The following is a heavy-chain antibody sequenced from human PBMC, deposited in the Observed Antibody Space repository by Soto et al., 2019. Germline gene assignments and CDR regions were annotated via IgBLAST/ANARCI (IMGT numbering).Heavy chain of an antibody. D-gene: IGHD3-3*01. Sequence: TETLSLTSTVYGDSIRSSSSYYWGWVRQPPGKGLEWLGGVYYDGNTYYNPSLKSRLAISVDTSKNQFSLRLRSVTAADTAVYYCARQYITIFVFLKSRVPLNYFDFSGPGVLVT. J-gene: IGHJ4*02. CDR3: ARQYITIFVFLKSRVPLNYFDF. CDR2: VYYDGNT. CDR1: GDSIRSSSSYY. V-gene: IGHV4-39*01.